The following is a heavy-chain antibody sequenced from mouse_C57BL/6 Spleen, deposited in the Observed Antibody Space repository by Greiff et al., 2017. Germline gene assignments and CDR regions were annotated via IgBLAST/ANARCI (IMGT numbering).Heavy chain of an antibody. D-gene: IGHD2-12*01. V-gene: IGHV14-2*01. CDR3: ARSTTIVTPGDG. Sequence: EVQLVEPGAELVKPGASVKLSCTASGFNIKDYYMHWVKQRTEQGLEWIGRIDPEDGDTKYDPKFKGKATITADTSSNTAYLQRSSLTSEDAAVYYCARSTTIVTPGDGWGTGTTVTVSS. CDR1: GFNIKDYY. CDR2: IDPEDGDT. J-gene: IGHJ1*03.